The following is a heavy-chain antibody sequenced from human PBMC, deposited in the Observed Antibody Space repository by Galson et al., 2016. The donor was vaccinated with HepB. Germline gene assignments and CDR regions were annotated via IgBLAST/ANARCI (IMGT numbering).Heavy chain of an antibody. D-gene: IGHD3-10*01. CDR2: TYYRSKWHN. J-gene: IGHJ5*02. V-gene: IGHV6-1*01. CDR3: AGVGEGFDP. Sequence: CAISGDSVSSNSAAWNWIRQSPSRGLEWLGRTYYRSKWHNDYAISVKSRITINPDTTKNQFSLQLNSATPEDTAVYYCAGVGEGFDPWGPGTLVTVSS. CDR1: GDSVSSNSAA.